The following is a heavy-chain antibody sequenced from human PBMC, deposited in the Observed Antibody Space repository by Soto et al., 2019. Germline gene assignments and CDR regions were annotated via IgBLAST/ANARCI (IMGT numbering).Heavy chain of an antibody. CDR3: ARGSTVPLPNMQWLVLFDY. CDR2: ISYDGSNK. V-gene: IGHV3-30-3*01. J-gene: IGHJ4*02. CDR1: GFTFSSYA. Sequence: QVQLVESGGGVVQPGRSLRLSCAASGFTFSSYAMHWVRQAPGKGLEWVAVISYDGSNKYYADSVKGRFTISRDNSKNTLYLQMNSLRAEDTAVYYCARGSTVPLPNMQWLVLFDYWGQGTLVTVSS. D-gene: IGHD6-19*01.